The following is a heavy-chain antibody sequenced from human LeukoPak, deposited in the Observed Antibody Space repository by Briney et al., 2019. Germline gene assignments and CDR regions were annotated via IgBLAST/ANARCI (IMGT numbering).Heavy chain of an antibody. Sequence: GGSLRLSCAASGFTFSDYYMSWIRQAPGKGLEWVSYISSSGSTIYNADSVRGRFTISRDNAKNSLYLQMNSLRAEDTAVYYCARDPLWDGDYDLDYWGQGTLVTVSS. CDR2: ISSSGSTI. V-gene: IGHV3-11*01. CDR3: ARDPLWDGDYDLDY. J-gene: IGHJ4*02. CDR1: GFTFSDYY. D-gene: IGHD4-17*01.